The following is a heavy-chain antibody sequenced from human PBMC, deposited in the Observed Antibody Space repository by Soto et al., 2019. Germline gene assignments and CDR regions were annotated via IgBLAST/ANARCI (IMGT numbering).Heavy chain of an antibody. CDR2: IWFDGSDK. CDR3: ARLYCSASSCYSVGAFEI. Sequence: PGGSLRLSCAASGFTFSSYGMHWVRQTPGKGLEWVALIWFDGSDKYYTESVKGRFTTSRDNSKSTLYLQMNSLRAEDTAVYYCARLYCSASSCYSVGAFEIRGQGTMVTVSS. J-gene: IGHJ3*02. D-gene: IGHD2-15*01. CDR1: GFTFSSYG. V-gene: IGHV3-33*01.